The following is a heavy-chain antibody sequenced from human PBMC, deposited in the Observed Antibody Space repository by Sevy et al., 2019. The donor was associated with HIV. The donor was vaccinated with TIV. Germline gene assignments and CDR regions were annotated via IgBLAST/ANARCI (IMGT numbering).Heavy chain of an antibody. CDR1: GFTFSSYA. CDR2: ISYDGSNK. J-gene: IGHJ6*02. D-gene: IGHD6-19*01. Sequence: GGSLRLSCAASGFTFSSYAMHWVRQAPGKGLEWVAVISYDGSNKYYADSVKGRFTISRDNSKNKLYLQMNSLRAEDTAVYYCARGGLAVTGYYDGMDVWGQGTTVTVSS. CDR3: ARGGLAVTGYYDGMDV. V-gene: IGHV3-30-3*01.